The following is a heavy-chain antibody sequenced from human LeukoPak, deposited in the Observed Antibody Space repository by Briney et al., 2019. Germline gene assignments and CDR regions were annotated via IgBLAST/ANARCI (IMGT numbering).Heavy chain of an antibody. CDR2: ISGSGVGT. Sequence: GGSLRLSCAASGFTFSSYAMSWVRQAPGKGLEWVSYISGSGVGTYYADSVKGRFTFSRDNSKNTLYLQMNSLRAEDTAVYYCAEISSSSCTDYCGQGTLVTVSS. CDR3: AEISSSSCTDY. CDR1: GFTFSSYA. J-gene: IGHJ4*01. V-gene: IGHV3-23*01. D-gene: IGHD6-19*01.